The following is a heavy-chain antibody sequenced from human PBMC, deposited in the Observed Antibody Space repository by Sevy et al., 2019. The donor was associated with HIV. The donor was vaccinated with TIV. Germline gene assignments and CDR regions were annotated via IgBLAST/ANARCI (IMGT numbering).Heavy chain of an antibody. V-gene: IGHV4-61*01. J-gene: IGHJ6*02. CDR3: ARDFNPVDYYDSSLSYGMDV. Sequence: SETLSLTCTVSGGSVSSGSYYWSWIRQPPGKGLEWIGYIYYSGSTNYNPSLKSRVTISVDTSKNQFSLKLSSVTAADTAVYYCARDFNPVDYYDSSLSYGMDVWGQGTTVPSP. CDR1: GGSVSSGSYY. CDR2: IYYSGST. D-gene: IGHD3-22*01.